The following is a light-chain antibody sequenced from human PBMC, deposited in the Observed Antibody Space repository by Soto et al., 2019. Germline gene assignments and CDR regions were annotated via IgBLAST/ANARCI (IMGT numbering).Light chain of an antibody. Sequence: EIVLTQSPATLSLSPGDRATLSCRASQSVSSYLAWYQQKPGQAPRLLIYDASNRAAGVPYRFRGSGSGTDFTLTISSVEPEDFGVYYCQQRSDWPPITFGQGTRLEIK. CDR1: QSVSSY. CDR3: QQRSDWPPIT. J-gene: IGKJ5*01. V-gene: IGKV3-11*01. CDR2: DAS.